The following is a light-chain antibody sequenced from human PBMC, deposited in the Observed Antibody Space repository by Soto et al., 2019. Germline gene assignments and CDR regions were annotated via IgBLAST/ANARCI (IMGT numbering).Light chain of an antibody. J-gene: IGKJ1*01. Sequence: IQMTQSPSSLSASVGDTVTITCRASQIISTYLTWYQKKPGKAPKLVIYAAYNLQSGVPSRFSGSGSGTDFTLTISSLQPEDFATYYCQQRYSTPQTFGQGTKLDIK. V-gene: IGKV1-39*01. CDR1: QIISTY. CDR3: QQRYSTPQT. CDR2: AAY.